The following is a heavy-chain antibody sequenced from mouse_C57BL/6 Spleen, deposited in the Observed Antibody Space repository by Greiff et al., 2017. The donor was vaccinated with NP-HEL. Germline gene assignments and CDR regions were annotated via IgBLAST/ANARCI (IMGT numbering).Heavy chain of an antibody. J-gene: IGHJ3*01. D-gene: IGHD1-1*01. CDR2: ISYDGSN. CDR3: ARVSYYYGSSPLPY. Sequence: EVKLMESGPGLVKPSQSLSLTCSVTGYSITSGYYWNWIRQFPGNKLEWMGYISYDGSNNYNPSLKNRISITRDTSKNQFFLKLNSVTTEDTATYYCARVSYYYGSSPLPYWGQGTLVTVSA. CDR1: GYSITSGYY. V-gene: IGHV3-6*01.